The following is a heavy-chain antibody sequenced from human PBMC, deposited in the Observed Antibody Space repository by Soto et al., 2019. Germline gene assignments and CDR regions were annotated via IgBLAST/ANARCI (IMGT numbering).Heavy chain of an antibody. CDR3: ARDSASPY. CDR1: GFTVSSNY. Sequence: EVQLVESGGGLVQPGGSLRLSCAASGFTVSSNYMSWVRQAPGKGLEWVSGIYSGGNTHYADSVKGRFTISRDNSKNTLYLQMNSLRAEDTAVYYCARDSASPYWGQGTLVTVSS. V-gene: IGHV3-66*01. D-gene: IGHD6-6*01. J-gene: IGHJ4*02. CDR2: IYSGGNT.